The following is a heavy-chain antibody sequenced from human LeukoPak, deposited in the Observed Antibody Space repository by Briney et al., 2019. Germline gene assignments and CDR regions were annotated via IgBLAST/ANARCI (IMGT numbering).Heavy chain of an antibody. J-gene: IGHJ5*02. CDR2: INPNSGAT. CDR3: ARPLDYGDYL. CDR1: GYTFTGYY. V-gene: IGHV1-2*02. D-gene: IGHD4-17*01. Sequence: ASVKVSCKASGYTFTGYYIHWVRQAPGQGLEWMGWINPNSGATKYAQKIQGRVTMTRDTSISTVYMELSRLRSDDTAVYYCARPLDYGDYLWGQGTLVTVSS.